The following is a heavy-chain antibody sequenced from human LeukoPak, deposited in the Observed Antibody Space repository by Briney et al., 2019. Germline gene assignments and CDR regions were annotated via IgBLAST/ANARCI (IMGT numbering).Heavy chain of an antibody. V-gene: IGHV4-39*07. CDR2: IYYSGST. J-gene: IGHJ6*03. D-gene: IGHD6-13*01. Sequence: SETLSLTCTVSGDSISSTNYYWGWIRQPPGKGLEWIGSIYYSGSTYYNPSLESRVTISVDTSKNQFSLKLSSVTAADTAVYYCARVPAAGRDYYYYYYMDVWGKGTTVTVSS. CDR3: ARVPAAGRDYYYYYYMDV. CDR1: GDSISSTNYY.